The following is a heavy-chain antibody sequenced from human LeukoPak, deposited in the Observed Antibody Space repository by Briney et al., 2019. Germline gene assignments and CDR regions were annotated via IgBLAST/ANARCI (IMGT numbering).Heavy chain of an antibody. D-gene: IGHD2-2*01. V-gene: IGHV4-4*07. CDR2: IYTSGST. CDR1: GGSITSYY. J-gene: IGHJ4*02. Sequence: PETLSLTCILPGGSITSYYWSCIRPPARGGVGWIGRIYTSGSTNYNPSLKSRVTISVDKSKNQFSLKLSSVTAADTAVYYCARGYCSSTSCYSGLPGYWGQGTLVTVSS. CDR3: ARGYCSSTSCYSGLPGY.